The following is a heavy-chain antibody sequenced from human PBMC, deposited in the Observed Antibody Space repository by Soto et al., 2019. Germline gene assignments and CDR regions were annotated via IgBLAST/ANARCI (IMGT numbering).Heavy chain of an antibody. D-gene: IGHD3-10*01. J-gene: IGHJ6*02. CDR3: ARDTGSALYYYCGMDV. Sequence: QVQLVQSGAEVKKPGASVKVSCKASGYTFTGYYMHWVRQAPGQGLEWMGWINPNSGGTNYAQKFQGWVTMTRDTSISTAYMELSRLRSDDTAVYYCARDTGSALYYYCGMDVWGQGTTVTVSS. V-gene: IGHV1-2*04. CDR2: INPNSGGT. CDR1: GYTFTGYY.